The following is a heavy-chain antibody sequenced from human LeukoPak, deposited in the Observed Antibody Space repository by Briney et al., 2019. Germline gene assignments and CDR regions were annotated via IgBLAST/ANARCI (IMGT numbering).Heavy chain of an antibody. V-gene: IGHV3-53*01. CDR1: GFTVSSNY. D-gene: IGHD3-16*01. J-gene: IGHJ4*02. CDR2: IYSGGST. Sequence: GGSLRLSCAASGFTVSSNYMSWVRQAPGKGLEWVSVIYSGGSTYYADSVKGRFTISRDNSKNTLYLQMNSLRAEDTAVYYCARVRASFGYFDYWGQGTLVTVSS. CDR3: ARVRASFGYFDY.